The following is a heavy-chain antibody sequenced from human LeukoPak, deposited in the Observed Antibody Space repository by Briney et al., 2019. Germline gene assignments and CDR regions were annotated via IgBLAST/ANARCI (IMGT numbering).Heavy chain of an antibody. CDR3: ARESRAAASTLDY. CDR1: GFTFRSYA. J-gene: IGHJ4*02. D-gene: IGHD6-13*01. V-gene: IGHV3-30*04. CDR2: ISYDGSNK. Sequence: GGSLRLSCAASGFTFRSYAMHWVRQAPGKGLDWVAVISYDGSNKYYADSVKGRFTISRDNSKNTLYLQMNSLRAEDTAVYYCARESRAAASTLDYWGQGTLVTVSS.